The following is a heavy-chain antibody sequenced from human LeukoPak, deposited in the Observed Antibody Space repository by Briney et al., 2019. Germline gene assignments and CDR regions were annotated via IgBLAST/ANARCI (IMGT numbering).Heavy chain of an antibody. V-gene: IGHV3-30*02. CDR1: GFTFSSYG. CDR2: IRYDGSNK. J-gene: IGHJ4*02. D-gene: IGHD4-17*01. CDR3: AKDSRGATVSYYFDY. Sequence: GGSLRLSCAASGFTFSSYGMHWVRQAPGKGLEWVAFIRYDGSNKYYADSVKGRFTISRDNSKNTLYLQMNSLRAEDTAVYYCAKDSRGATVSYYFDYWGQGTLVTVSS.